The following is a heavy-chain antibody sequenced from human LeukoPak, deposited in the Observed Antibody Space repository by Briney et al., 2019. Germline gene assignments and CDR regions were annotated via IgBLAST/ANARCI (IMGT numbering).Heavy chain of an antibody. D-gene: IGHD3-10*01. CDR1: GFTFSNYA. CDR3: ARDEGPHNGEFDY. Sequence: GGSLRLSCAASGFTFSNYAMNWVRQAPGKGLEWVSGISGPGGTTYHADSVKGRFTISIDNAKNSLYLQMNSLRDEDTAVYYCARDEGPHNGEFDYWGQGTLVTVSS. V-gene: IGHV3-23*01. CDR2: ISGPGGTT. J-gene: IGHJ4*02.